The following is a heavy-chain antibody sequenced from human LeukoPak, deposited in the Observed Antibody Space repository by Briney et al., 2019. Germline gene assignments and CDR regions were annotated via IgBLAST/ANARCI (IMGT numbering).Heavy chain of an antibody. V-gene: IGHV3-21*01. CDR3: ARWSGSWDAFDI. CDR2: ISSSGNYI. J-gene: IGHJ3*02. Sequence: PGGSLRLSCVASGVTLSSYAMNWVRQAPGKGLEWVSSISSSGNYIYYADSVKGRFTIPRDNAKNSFYLQMNSLRAEDTAVYYCARWSGSWDAFDIWGQGTVVTVSS. CDR1: GVTLSSYA. D-gene: IGHD1-26*01.